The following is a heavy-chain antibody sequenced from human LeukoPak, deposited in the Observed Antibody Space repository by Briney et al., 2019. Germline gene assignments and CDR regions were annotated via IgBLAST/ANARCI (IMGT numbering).Heavy chain of an antibody. Sequence: VASVKVSCKASGYTFTGYYMHWVRQAPGQGLEWMGWINPNSGGTNYAQKFQGRVTMTRDTSISTAYMELSRLRSDDTAVYYCARGEEGRIAAAEFDYWGQGTLVTVSS. CDR3: ARGEEGRIAAAEFDY. D-gene: IGHD6-13*01. J-gene: IGHJ4*02. CDR1: GYTFTGYY. V-gene: IGHV1-2*02. CDR2: INPNSGGT.